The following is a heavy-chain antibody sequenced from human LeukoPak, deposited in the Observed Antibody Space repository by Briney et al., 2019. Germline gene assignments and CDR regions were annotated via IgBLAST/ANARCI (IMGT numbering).Heavy chain of an antibody. Sequence: SETLSLTCAVYGGSFSGYYWSWIRQPPGKGLEWIGEINHSGSTNYNPSLKSRVTISVDTSKNQFSLKLSSVTAADTAVYYCASSRVKDVAATSDYWAQGTLVTVSS. J-gene: IGHJ4*02. CDR2: INHSGST. CDR3: ASSRVKDVAATSDY. V-gene: IGHV4-34*01. D-gene: IGHD2-15*01. CDR1: GGSFSGYY.